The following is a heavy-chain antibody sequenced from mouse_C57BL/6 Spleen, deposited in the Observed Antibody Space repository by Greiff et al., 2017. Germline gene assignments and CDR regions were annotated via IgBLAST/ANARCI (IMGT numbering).Heavy chain of an antibody. D-gene: IGHD3-2*02. J-gene: IGHJ3*01. CDR3: AVTAQTWFAY. CDR2: IYPGSGNT. Sequence: QVQLQQPGAELVRPGASVKLSCKASGYTFTDYYINWVKQRPGQGLEWIARIYPGSGNTYYSEKFKGKATLTAEKSSRIAYMQLSSLTSEDSAVYVCAVTAQTWFAYWGQGTLVTVSA. CDR1: GYTFTDYY. V-gene: IGHV1-76*01.